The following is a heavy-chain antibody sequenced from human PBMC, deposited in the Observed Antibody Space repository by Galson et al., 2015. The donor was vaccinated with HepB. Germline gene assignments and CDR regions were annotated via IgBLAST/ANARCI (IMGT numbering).Heavy chain of an antibody. CDR2: ISSSSNYI. CDR1: GFTFTKCD. J-gene: IGHJ3*02. CDR3: ARDRGVWGDDYGGSPDALDI. D-gene: IGHD3-16*01. V-gene: IGHV3-21*01. Sequence: SLRLSCAGSGFTFTKCDMHWVCQAPGKGLEWVSCISSSSNYIYYADSLKGRFTISRDNAKNSLYLQMNSLRVADTAVYYCARDRGVWGDDYGGSPDALDIWGRGTVVTVSS.